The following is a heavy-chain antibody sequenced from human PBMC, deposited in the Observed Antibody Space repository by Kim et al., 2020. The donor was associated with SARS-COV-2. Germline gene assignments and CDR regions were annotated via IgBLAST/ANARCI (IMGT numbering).Heavy chain of an antibody. CDR3: EKDMGVAPGTARAFDM. Sequence: SVKGRFTISRDNAKNSRSLQMNSLRAEDTALYYCEKDMGVAPGTARAFDMWGQGTMVSVSS. J-gene: IGHJ3*02. D-gene: IGHD2-2*01. V-gene: IGHV3-9*01.